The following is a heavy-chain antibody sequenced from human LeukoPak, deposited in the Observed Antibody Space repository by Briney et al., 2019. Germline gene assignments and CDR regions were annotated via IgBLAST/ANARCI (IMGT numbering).Heavy chain of an antibody. CDR3: ARDGIFDY. CDR1: GFTFSTYN. J-gene: IGHJ4*02. CDR2: IRSGSTYI. V-gene: IGHV3-21*01. Sequence: GGSLRLSCAASGFTFSTYNMHWVRQAPGKGLEWISSIRSGSTYINYADSVKGRFTISRDDAKKSLYLQMNSLRAEDTAVYYCARDGIFDYWGQGTLVTVSS.